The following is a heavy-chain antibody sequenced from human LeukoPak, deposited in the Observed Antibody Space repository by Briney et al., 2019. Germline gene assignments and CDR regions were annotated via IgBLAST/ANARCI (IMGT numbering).Heavy chain of an antibody. V-gene: IGHV4-59*08. Sequence: SETLSLTCTVSGGSIKNYYWTWVRQPPGKGLEWIGYIYYTGSTTYNPSLKSRVTISVDTSKSQFSLRLTSVTAADTAVYYCARQTGSGLFILPGGQGTLVTVSP. CDR3: ARQTGSGLFILP. J-gene: IGHJ4*02. CDR2: IYYTGST. D-gene: IGHD3/OR15-3a*01. CDR1: GGSIKNYY.